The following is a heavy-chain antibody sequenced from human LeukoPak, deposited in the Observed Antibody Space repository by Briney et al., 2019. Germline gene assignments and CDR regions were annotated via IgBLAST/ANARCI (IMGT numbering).Heavy chain of an antibody. Sequence: ASVKVSCKASGYTFTDYYMHWVQQAPGKGLEWMGLVDPEDGETIYAEKFQGRVTITADTSTDTAYMELSSLRSEDTAVYYCATALAVGKYNWFDPWGQGTLVTVSS. V-gene: IGHV1-69-2*01. CDR3: ATALAVGKYNWFDP. CDR1: GYTFTDYY. CDR2: VDPEDGET. J-gene: IGHJ5*02. D-gene: IGHD6-19*01.